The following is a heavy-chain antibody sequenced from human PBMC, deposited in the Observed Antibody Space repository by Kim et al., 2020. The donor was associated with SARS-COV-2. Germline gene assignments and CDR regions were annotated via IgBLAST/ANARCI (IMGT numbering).Heavy chain of an antibody. D-gene: IGHD1-26*01. CDR1: GFTFSSYS. CDR2: ISSSSGTSI. CDR3: ARTKVGATPFDY. V-gene: IGHV3-21*01. Sequence: GGSLRLSCAASGFTFSSYSMNWVRQAPGKGLEWVSSISSSSGTSIYYADSLKGRFTISRDNAKNSLYLQMNSLRAEDTAVYYCARTKVGATPFDYWGQGTLVTVSS. J-gene: IGHJ4*02.